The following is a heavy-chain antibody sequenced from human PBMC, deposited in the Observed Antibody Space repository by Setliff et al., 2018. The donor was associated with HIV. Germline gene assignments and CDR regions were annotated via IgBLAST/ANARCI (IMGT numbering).Heavy chain of an antibody. Sequence: PGGSLRLSCAASGFTFSSYSMNWVRQAPGKGLEWVSSISSISSHIYYADSVKGRFTISRDTARNSLYLQMNSLRAEDTAVYYCARPLTGYSITHYYYMDVWGKGTTVTVSS. CDR1: GFTFSSYS. D-gene: IGHD3-9*01. CDR3: ARPLTGYSITHYYYMDV. V-gene: IGHV3-21*01. J-gene: IGHJ6*03. CDR2: ISSISSHI.